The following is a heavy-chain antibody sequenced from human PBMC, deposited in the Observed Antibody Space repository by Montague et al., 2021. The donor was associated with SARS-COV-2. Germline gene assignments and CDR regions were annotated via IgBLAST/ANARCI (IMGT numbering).Heavy chain of an antibody. CDR2: ISFSGST. CDR3: ARDRAVAGLFDY. V-gene: IGHV4-61*02. J-gene: IGHJ4*02. D-gene: IGHD6-19*01. Sequence: TLSLTCTVSGGSISSGSYYWSWIRQPAGKGLEWIGRISFSGSTDYNPSLKSRVTISVDTSKNQFSLKLSSVTAADTAVYYCARDRAVAGLFDYWGQGTLVTVSS. CDR1: GGSISSGSYY.